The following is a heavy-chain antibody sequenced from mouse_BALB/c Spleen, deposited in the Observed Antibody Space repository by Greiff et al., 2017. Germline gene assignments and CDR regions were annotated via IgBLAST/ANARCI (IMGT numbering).Heavy chain of an antibody. Sequence: QVQLQQPGAELVRPGASVKLSCKASGYTFTSYWINWVKQRPGQGLEWIGNIYPSDSYTNYNQKFKDKATLTVDKSSSTAYMQLSSPTSEDSAVYYCTRSGLLYYGSSYWYFDVWGAGTTVTVSS. D-gene: IGHD1-1*01. CDR3: TRSGLLYYGSSYWYFDV. V-gene: IGHV1-69*02. CDR2: IYPSDSYT. CDR1: GYTFTSYW. J-gene: IGHJ1*01.